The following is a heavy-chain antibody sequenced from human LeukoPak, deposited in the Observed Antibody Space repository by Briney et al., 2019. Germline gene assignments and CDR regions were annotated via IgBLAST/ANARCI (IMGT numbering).Heavy chain of an antibody. Sequence: WASVKVSCKASGYTFTSYGISWVRQAPGQGLEWMGWISAYNGNTNYAQKLQGRVTMTTDTSTSTAYMELRSLRSDDTAVSYCARDMATILKLGYYYCYYMDVWGKGTTVTVSS. CDR3: ARDMATILKLGYYYCYYMDV. CDR2: ISAYNGNT. J-gene: IGHJ6*03. CDR1: GYTFTSYG. V-gene: IGHV1-18*01. D-gene: IGHD5-24*01.